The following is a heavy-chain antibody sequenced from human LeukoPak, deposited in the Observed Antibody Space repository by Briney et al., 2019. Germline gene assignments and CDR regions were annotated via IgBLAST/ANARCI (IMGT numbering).Heavy chain of an antibody. CDR1: GGSISSYY. CDR3: ARGRVVPAASFDP. CDR2: IYYSGST. Sequence: SETLSLTCTVSGGSISSYYWSWIRQPPGKGLEWIGYIYYSGSTYYNPSLKSRVTISVDTSKNQFSLKLSSVTAADTAVYYCARGRVVPAASFDPWGQGTLVTVSS. D-gene: IGHD2-2*01. J-gene: IGHJ5*02. V-gene: IGHV4-59*08.